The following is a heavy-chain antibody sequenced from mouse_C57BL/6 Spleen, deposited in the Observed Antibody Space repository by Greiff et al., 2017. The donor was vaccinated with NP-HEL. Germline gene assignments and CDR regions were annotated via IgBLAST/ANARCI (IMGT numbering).Heavy chain of an antibody. CDR3: ARYNDGYYLYCDD. J-gene: IGHJ2*01. D-gene: IGHD2-3*01. V-gene: IGHV7-3*01. CDR1: GFTFTDYY. CDR2: IRNKANGYTT. Sequence: EVKLVESGGGLVQPGGSLSLSCAASGFTFTDYYMSWVRQPPGKALEWLGFIRNKANGYTTEYSASVKGRFTISRDNSQSILYLQMNALRAEDSATYYCARYNDGYYLYCDDWGKGTTLTVSS.